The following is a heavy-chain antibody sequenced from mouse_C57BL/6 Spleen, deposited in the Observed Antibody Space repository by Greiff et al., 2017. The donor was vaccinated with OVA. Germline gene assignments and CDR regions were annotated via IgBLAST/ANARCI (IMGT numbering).Heavy chain of an antibody. Sequence: VQLQQSGTVLARPGASVKMSCKTSGYTFTSYWMHWVKQRPGQGLEWIGAIYPGNSDTSYNQKFKGKAKLTAVTSASTAYMELSSLTNEDSAVYYCTRGAYYDYDPFAYWGQGTLVTVSA. J-gene: IGHJ3*01. V-gene: IGHV1-5*01. CDR3: TRGAYYDYDPFAY. D-gene: IGHD2-4*01. CDR2: IYPGNSDT. CDR1: GYTFTSYW.